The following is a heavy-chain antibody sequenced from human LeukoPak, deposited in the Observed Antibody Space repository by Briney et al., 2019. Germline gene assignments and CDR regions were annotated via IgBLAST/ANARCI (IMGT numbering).Heavy chain of an antibody. J-gene: IGHJ4*02. CDR3: AKGILVGATGYSFDY. V-gene: IGHV4-31*03. Sequence: TLSLTCTVSGGSISSGVYYWSWIRQHPGKGLEWIGYMYYSGSTYYNPSLKSRVTISLDTSKNQFSLKLTSVTAADTAVYYCAKGILVGATGYSFDYWGQGTLVTVSA. CDR2: MYYSGST. D-gene: IGHD1-26*01. CDR1: GGSISSGVYY.